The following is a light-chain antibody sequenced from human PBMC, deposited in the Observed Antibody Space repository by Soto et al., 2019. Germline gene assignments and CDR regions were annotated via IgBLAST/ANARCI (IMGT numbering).Light chain of an antibody. CDR3: NSYTSSSTHV. Sequence: QSVLTQPASVSGSPGQSITISCTGTSSDVGGYNYVSWYQQHPGKAPKLIISDVSNRPSGVSNRFSGSKSGNTASLTISGLQAEDEADYYCNSYTSSSTHVFGXGTKVTVL. CDR1: SSDVGGYNY. J-gene: IGLJ1*01. V-gene: IGLV2-14*03. CDR2: DVS.